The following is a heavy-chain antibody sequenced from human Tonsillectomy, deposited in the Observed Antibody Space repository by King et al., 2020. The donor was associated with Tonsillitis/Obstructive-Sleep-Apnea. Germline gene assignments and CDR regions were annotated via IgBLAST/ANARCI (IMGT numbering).Heavy chain of an antibody. D-gene: IGHD3-3*01. CDR1: GYTFTTYG. V-gene: IGHV1-18*01. CDR2: VSAFNGNT. Sequence: QLVQSGAEVKKPGASLKVSCKTSGYTFTTYGITWVRQAPGQGLDWMGWVSAFNGNTHYAQKLQGRVTMTTDTSTNTAYMDLRSLRSDDTAVYYCARGITIFDYGGQGTLVTVSS. CDR3: ARGITIFDY. J-gene: IGHJ4*02.